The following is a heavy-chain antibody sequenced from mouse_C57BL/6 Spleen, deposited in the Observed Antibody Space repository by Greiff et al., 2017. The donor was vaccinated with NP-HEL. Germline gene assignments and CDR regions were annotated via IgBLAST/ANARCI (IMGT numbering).Heavy chain of an antibody. CDR2: INPSNGGN. J-gene: IGHJ1*03. CDR3: SRGGYGSSYGYFDV. Sequence: VQLQQPGTELVKPGASVKLSCKASGYTFTSYWMHWVKQRPGQGLEWIGNINPSNGGNNYNEKFKSKATLTVDKSSSTAYMQLSSLTSEDSAVYYCSRGGYGSSYGYFDVWGTGTTVTVSS. D-gene: IGHD1-1*01. CDR1: GYTFTSYW. V-gene: IGHV1-53*01.